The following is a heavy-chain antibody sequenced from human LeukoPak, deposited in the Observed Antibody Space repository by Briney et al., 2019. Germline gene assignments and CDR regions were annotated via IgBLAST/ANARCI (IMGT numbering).Heavy chain of an antibody. J-gene: IGHJ3*02. Sequence: ASVKVSCKASGGTFSSYAISWVRQAPGQGPEWMGGITPIFGTANYAQKFQGRVTITADKSTSTAYMELSSLRSEDTAVYYCARQRLMVRGVYDAFDIWGQGTMVTVSS. CDR3: ARQRLMVRGVYDAFDI. D-gene: IGHD3-10*01. CDR2: ITPIFGTA. V-gene: IGHV1-69*06. CDR1: GGTFSSYA.